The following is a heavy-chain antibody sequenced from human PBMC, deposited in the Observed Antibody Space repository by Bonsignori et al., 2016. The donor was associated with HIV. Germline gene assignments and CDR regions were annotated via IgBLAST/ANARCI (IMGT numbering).Heavy chain of an antibody. Sequence: EVELVESGGGLSSAWGVPVRLSCAASGFTFRSYWMNWVRQGPGKGLEWVSRINSDGTNTLYADSVKGRFTISRDNAKNTLYLQMNSLRAEDTAVYYCTRDADSDYGLYYYYYMDIWGKGTTVT. CDR1: GFTFRSYW. CDR3: TRDADSDYGLYYYYYMDI. V-gene: IGHV3-74*03. D-gene: IGHD4-17*01. CDR2: INSDGTNT. J-gene: IGHJ6*03.